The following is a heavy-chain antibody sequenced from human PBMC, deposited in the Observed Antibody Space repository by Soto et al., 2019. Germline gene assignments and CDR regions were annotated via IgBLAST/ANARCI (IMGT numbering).Heavy chain of an antibody. D-gene: IGHD5-12*01. V-gene: IGHV4-39*01. CDR2: IYYSGST. CDR1: GGSISSGGYY. Sequence: SETLSLTCTVSGGSISSGGYYWSWIRQHPGKGLEWIGYIYYSGSTYYNPSLKSRVTLSVDTSQSRFSLKLTSVTAADTAVYYCARHRVPSVYDPIPGCFDSWGQGILVTVSS. J-gene: IGHJ4*02. CDR3: ARHRVPSVYDPIPGCFDS.